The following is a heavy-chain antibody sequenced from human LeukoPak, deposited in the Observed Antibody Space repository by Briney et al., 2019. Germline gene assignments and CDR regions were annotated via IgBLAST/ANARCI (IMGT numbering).Heavy chain of an antibody. J-gene: IGHJ4*02. CDR2: ISYDGSNK. Sequence: PGGSLRLSCAASGFTFSSYAMHWVRQAPGKGLEWVAVISYDGSNKYYADSVKGRFTIPRDNSKNTLYLQMNSLRAEDTAVYYCARAEVYYDSSGYYSYFDYWGQGTLVTVSS. CDR3: ARAEVYYDSSGYYSYFDY. D-gene: IGHD3-22*01. V-gene: IGHV3-30-3*01. CDR1: GFTFSSYA.